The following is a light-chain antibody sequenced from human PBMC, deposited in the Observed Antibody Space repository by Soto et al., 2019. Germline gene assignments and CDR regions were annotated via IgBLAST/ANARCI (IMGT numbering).Light chain of an antibody. J-gene: IGKJ1*01. Sequence: DIVLTQSPLSLLVTLGQPASISCRASQGLVHIDGTTYLSWLHQRPGLPPRLLIYQISVRLPGFPDRFSGSGAGTDFTLKISRVEAEDVGIYYCMGGAHLRTFGQGTKVELK. V-gene: IGKV2-24*01. CDR2: QIS. CDR1: QGLVHIDGTTY. CDR3: MGGAHLRT.